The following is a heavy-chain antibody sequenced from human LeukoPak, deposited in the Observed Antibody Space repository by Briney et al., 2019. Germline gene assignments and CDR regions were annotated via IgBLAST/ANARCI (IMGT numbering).Heavy chain of an antibody. V-gene: IGHV3-11*01. D-gene: IGHD3-10*01. CDR3: AGSGSPGDY. J-gene: IGHJ4*02. Sequence: PGGSLRLSCVGSGFNFSDYYMIWIRQAPGKGLEWISYISPNDVNRYYVDAVKGRFTVSRDNAKNSLFLQMKSLRVEDTAVYYCAGSGSPGDYWGQGTLVTVSS. CDR1: GFNFSDYY. CDR2: ISPNDVNR.